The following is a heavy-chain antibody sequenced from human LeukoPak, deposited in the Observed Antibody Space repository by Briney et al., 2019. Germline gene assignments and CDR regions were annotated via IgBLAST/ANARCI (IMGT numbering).Heavy chain of an antibody. J-gene: IGHJ4*02. D-gene: IGHD1-26*01. Sequence: GRTLRLSCAASGFTFSSYSMNWVRQAPGKGLEWVSSISSSSSYIYYADSVKGRFTISRDNAKNSLYLQMNSLRAEDTAVYYCARDGWELLPDYWGQGTLVTVSS. CDR3: ARDGWELLPDY. CDR1: GFTFSSYS. V-gene: IGHV3-21*01. CDR2: ISSSSSYI.